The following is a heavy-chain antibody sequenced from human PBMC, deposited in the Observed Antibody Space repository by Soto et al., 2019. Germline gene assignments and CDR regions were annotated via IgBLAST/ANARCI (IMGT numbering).Heavy chain of an antibody. CDR1: GGSISSYY. Sequence: QVQLQESGPGLVKPSETLSLTCTVSGGSISSYYWSWIRQPPGKGLEWIGYIYYSGSTNYNPSLKSRVTISVDTSKNQFSLQLSSVTAADTAVYYCARDRHGTMVRGVKAYGMDVWGQGTTVTVSS. J-gene: IGHJ6*02. D-gene: IGHD3-10*01. V-gene: IGHV4-59*01. CDR3: ARDRHGTMVRGVKAYGMDV. CDR2: IYYSGST.